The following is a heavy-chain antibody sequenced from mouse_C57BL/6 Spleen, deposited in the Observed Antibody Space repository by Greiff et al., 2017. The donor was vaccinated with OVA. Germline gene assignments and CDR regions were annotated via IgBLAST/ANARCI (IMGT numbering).Heavy chain of an antibody. CDR3: ARARQGYFDY. CDR2: ISSGSSTI. CDR1: GFTFSDYG. J-gene: IGHJ2*01. Sequence: EVKLQESGGGLVKPGGSLKLSCAASGFTFSDYGMHWVRQAPEKGLEWVAYISSGSSTIYYADTVKGRFTISRDNAKNTLFLQMTSLRSEDTAMYYCARARQGYFDYWGQGTTLTVSS. V-gene: IGHV5-17*01.